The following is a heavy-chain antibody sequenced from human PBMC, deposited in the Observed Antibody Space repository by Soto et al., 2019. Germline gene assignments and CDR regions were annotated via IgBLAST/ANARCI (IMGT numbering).Heavy chain of an antibody. CDR2: ITYDGANG. CDR3: ARAFSGSYPNFDY. Sequence: GRSLRLSCLASGFIFRSYAMHWVRQAPGKGLEWVAVITYDGANGYYADSVRGRFAISRDNSKSTLFLQMNSLRPEDTAVYYCARAFSGSYPNFDYWGQGTLVTVYS. CDR1: GFIFRSYA. J-gene: IGHJ4*02. D-gene: IGHD1-26*01. V-gene: IGHV3-30*09.